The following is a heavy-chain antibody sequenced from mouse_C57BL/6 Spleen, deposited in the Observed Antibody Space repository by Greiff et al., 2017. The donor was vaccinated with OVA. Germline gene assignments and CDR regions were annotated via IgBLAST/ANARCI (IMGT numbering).Heavy chain of an antibody. CDR2: IDPSDSDT. Sequence: QVQLQQPGAELVRPGSSVKLSCKASGYTFTSYWMHWVKPRPIQGLEWIGNIDPSDSDTHYNQKFKDKATLTVDKSSSTAYMQLSSLTSAASEVYYCASRDYGYGGQGTTLTVSS. V-gene: IGHV1-52*01. CDR1: GYTFTSYW. J-gene: IGHJ2*01. D-gene: IGHD2-4*01. CDR3: ASRDYGY.